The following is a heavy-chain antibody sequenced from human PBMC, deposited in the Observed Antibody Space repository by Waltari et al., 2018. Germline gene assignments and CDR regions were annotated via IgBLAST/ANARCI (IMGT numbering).Heavy chain of an antibody. CDR2: ISTAVSIT. CDR1: GFTFSNYW. CDR3: FRRGGDYFDY. V-gene: IGHV3-74*01. J-gene: IGHJ4*02. Sequence: EVQLVESGGGLVQPGGSLRLSCAASGFTFSNYWMYWVRQPPGKGLGWVSRISTAVSITTYAGSVKGRFTISRDNAKNTLYLQMNSLRAEDTAVYYCFRRGGDYFDYWGQGTLVTVSS. D-gene: IGHD3-10*01.